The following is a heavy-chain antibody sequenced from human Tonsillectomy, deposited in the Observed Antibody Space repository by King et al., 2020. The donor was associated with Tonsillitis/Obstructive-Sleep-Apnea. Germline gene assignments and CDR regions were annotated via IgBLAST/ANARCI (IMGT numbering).Heavy chain of an antibody. CDR2: IDPSDSYT. D-gene: IGHD2-21*01. V-gene: IGHV5-10-1*03. J-gene: IGHJ6*02. CDR3: ARQHGPRYYYYGMDV. CDR1: GYSFTSYW. Sequence: DVQLVESGAEVKKPGESLRISCKGSGYSFTSYWINWVRQMPGKGLEWMGRIDPSDSYTNYSPSFQGHVTISADKSISTAYLQWSSLKASDTAMYYCARQHGPRYYYYGMDVWGQGTTVIVSS.